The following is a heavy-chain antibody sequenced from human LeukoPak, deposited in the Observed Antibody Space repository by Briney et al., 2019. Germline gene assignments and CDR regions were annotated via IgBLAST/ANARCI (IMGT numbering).Heavy chain of an antibody. CDR2: IYWNDDK. D-gene: IGHD2-2*01. Sequence: SGPTLVKPTQILTLTCTFSGFSLSTSGVGVGWIRQPPGKALEWLALIYWNDDKRYSPSLKSRLTITKDTSKNQVVLTMTNMDPVDTATYYCAHSPTGYCSSTSCLNWFDPWGQGTLVTVSS. J-gene: IGHJ5*02. CDR3: AHSPTGYCSSTSCLNWFDP. CDR1: GFSLSTSGVG. V-gene: IGHV2-5*01.